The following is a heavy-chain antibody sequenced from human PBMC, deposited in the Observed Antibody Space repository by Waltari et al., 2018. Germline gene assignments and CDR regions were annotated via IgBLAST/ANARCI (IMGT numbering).Heavy chain of an antibody. CDR3: ASPTYYDFWSGYYSADAFDI. D-gene: IGHD3-3*01. V-gene: IGHV1-69*13. Sequence: QVQLVQSGAEVKKPGSSVKVSCKASGGTFSSYAISWVRQAPGQGLEWMGRIIPILGTANYAQKFQGRVTITADKSTSTAYMELSSLRSEDTAVYYCASPTYYDFWSGYYSADAFDIWGQGTMVTVSS. J-gene: IGHJ3*02. CDR2: IIPILGTA. CDR1: GGTFSSYA.